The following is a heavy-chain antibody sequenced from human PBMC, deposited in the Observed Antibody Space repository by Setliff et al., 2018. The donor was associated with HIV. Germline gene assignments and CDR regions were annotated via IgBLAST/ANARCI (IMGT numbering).Heavy chain of an antibody. J-gene: IGHJ4*02. Sequence: SETLSLTRTVSGGSISSGTYYWNWIRQHPGKGLEWIGYIYNTGSTYHSPSLESRVTISVDTSKNQFSLKLNSVTAADTAVYYCARLTRITTAGHWGQGTLVTVSS. CDR3: ARLTRITTAGH. V-gene: IGHV4-39*01. D-gene: IGHD6-13*01. CDR2: IYNTGST. CDR1: GGSISSGTYY.